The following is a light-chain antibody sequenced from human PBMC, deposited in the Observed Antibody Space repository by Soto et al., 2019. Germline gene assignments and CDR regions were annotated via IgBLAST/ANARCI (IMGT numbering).Light chain of an antibody. Sequence: QSALTQPASVSGSPGQSITISCTGSSSDVCGYNYVSWYQQHPGKAPKLMIYDVSNRPSGVSNRFSGSKSGNTASLTISGLQAEDEADYYCSSYTSSSLLYVFGTGTKVTVL. CDR3: SSYTSSSLLYV. V-gene: IGLV2-14*01. J-gene: IGLJ1*01. CDR2: DVS. CDR1: SSDVCGYNY.